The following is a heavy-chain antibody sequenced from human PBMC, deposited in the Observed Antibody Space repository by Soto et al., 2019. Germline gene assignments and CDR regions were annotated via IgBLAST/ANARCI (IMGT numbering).Heavy chain of an antibody. V-gene: IGHV3-23*01. CDR1: GFTFSSYA. CDR3: AKDLGEGYIWGSYHQSFDY. CDR2: ISGSGGST. Sequence: GSLRLSCAASGFTFSSYAMSWVRQAPGKGLEWVSAISGSGGSTYYADSVKGRFTISRDNSKNTLYLQMNSLRAEDTAVYYCAKDLGEGYIWGSYHQSFDYCGQGTLVTVSS. J-gene: IGHJ4*02. D-gene: IGHD3-16*02.